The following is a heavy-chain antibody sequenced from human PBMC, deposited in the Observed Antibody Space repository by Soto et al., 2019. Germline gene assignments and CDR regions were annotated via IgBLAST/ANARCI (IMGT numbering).Heavy chain of an antibody. CDR1: GGSISGYY. V-gene: IGHV4-59*01. J-gene: IGHJ4*02. CDR3: ARGRKSYNWNDVGY. CDR2: IYYSGST. Sequence: SETLSLTCTVSGGSISGYYWTWIRQPPGKALEWIGYIYYSGSTNYNPSLKSRVTISVDTSKNQFSLKLSSVTAADTAVYYCARGRKSYNWNDVGYWGQGTLVTVSS. D-gene: IGHD1-1*01.